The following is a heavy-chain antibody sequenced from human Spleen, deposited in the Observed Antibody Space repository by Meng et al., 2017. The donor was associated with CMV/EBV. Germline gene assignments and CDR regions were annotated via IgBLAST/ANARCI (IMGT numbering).Heavy chain of an antibody. D-gene: IGHD2-21*01. CDR1: GFTFRNYW. V-gene: IGHV3-7*01. CDR3: TKSDCGGAGCKLIDH. Sequence: GGSLRLSCAASGFTFRNYWMDWVRQAPGKGLEWVANIREDGSMEYYVDSVRGRFTISRDNDKNSLDLQMNSLRVEDTAVYYCTKSDCGGAGCKLIDHWGQGTLVTVSS. J-gene: IGHJ4*02. CDR2: IREDGSME.